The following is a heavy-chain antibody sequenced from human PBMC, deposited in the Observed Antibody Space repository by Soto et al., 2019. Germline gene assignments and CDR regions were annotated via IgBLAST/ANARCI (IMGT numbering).Heavy chain of an antibody. CDR1: GGSISSGGYY. CDR3: ARGGHCSSTSCYWAWFDP. Sequence: QVQLQESGPGLVKPSQTLSLTCTVSGGSISSGGYYWSWIRQHPGKGLEWIGYSYYSGGTYYNPSLKSRVTISVDTSKNQFSLKLSSVTAADTAVYYCARGGHCSSTSCYWAWFDPWGQGTLVTVSS. V-gene: IGHV4-31*03. J-gene: IGHJ5*02. D-gene: IGHD2-2*01. CDR2: SYYSGGT.